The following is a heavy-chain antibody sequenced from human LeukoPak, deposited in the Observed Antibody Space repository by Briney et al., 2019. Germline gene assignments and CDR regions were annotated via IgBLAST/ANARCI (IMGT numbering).Heavy chain of an antibody. CDR3: ARDAATSGTSWFDP. D-gene: IGHD6-13*01. V-gene: IGHV1-2*02. CDR1: GYTFTDYY. CDR2: INPKRGAT. Sequence: GASVKVSCKASGYTFTDYYIHWVRQAPGQGLERMGWINPKRGATKYAQKFQGRVTMTRDTAINTAYMELSSLTSDDTAVYSCARDAATSGTSWFDPWGQGTLVTVSS. J-gene: IGHJ5*02.